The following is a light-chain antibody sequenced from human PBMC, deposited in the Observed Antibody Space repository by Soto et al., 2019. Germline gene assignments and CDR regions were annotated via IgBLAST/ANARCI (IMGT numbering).Light chain of an antibody. Sequence: TQSPATLSSFPGDRVTLSCRASQYINTRLAWYQQKPGKAPKLLIYDASSLERGVPSRFSGSGSGTEFTLTISSLQPDDFATYYCQQYNSYWTFGQGTKVDIK. CDR1: QYINTR. CDR3: QQYNSYWT. J-gene: IGKJ1*01. V-gene: IGKV1-5*01. CDR2: DAS.